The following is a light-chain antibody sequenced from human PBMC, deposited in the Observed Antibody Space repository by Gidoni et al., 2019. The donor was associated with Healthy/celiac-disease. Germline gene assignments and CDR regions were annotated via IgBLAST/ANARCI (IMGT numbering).Light chain of an antibody. Sequence: QSVLTQPPSASGTPGQRVTISCSGRSSHIGSNTVNWYQQLPGTAPKLLIYSNNQRPSGVPDRFSGSKSGTSASLAISGLQSEDEADYYCAAWDDSLNGLVFGTGTKVTVL. J-gene: IGLJ1*01. CDR3: AAWDDSLNGLV. CDR2: SNN. CDR1: SSHIGSNT. V-gene: IGLV1-44*01.